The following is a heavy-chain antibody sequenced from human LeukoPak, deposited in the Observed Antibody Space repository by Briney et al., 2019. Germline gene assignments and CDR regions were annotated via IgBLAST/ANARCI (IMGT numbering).Heavy chain of an antibody. J-gene: IGHJ4*02. CDR2: IYYSGST. V-gene: IGHV4-39*01. D-gene: IGHD6-13*01. CDR1: GGSISSSSYY. CDR3: ARIVHSSSWHGGFDY. Sequence: SETLSLTCTVSGGSISSSSYYWGWIRQPPGKGLEWIGSIYYSGSTYYNPSLKSRVTISVDTSKNQFSLKLSSVTAADTAVYYCARIVHSSSWHGGFDYWGQGTLVTVSS.